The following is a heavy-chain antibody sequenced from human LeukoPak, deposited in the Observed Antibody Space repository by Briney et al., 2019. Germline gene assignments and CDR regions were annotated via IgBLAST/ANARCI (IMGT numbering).Heavy chain of an antibody. CDR3: AKERSRYFDRIFDS. V-gene: IGHV3-23*01. D-gene: IGHD3-9*01. CDR2: ISLSGNNT. J-gene: IGHJ4*02. Sequence: GGSLRLSCAASGFSFNTYGMNWVRQAPGKGLEWVSGISLSGNNTYYIDSVKGRFTISRDNSKTTLYLQMNTLRAEDTAIYYCAKERSRYFDRIFDSWGQGTLVTVSS. CDR1: GFSFNTYG.